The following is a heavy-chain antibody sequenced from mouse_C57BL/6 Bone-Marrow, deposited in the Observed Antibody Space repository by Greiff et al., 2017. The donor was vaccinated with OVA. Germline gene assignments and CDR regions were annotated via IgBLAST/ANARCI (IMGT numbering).Heavy chain of an antibody. J-gene: IGHJ3*01. CDR1: GYSFTSYG. CDR3: APHYYGSSWFAY. D-gene: IGHD1-1*01. Sequence: VQLQQPGAELARPGASVKLSCKASGYSFTSYGISWVKQRTGQGLEWIGEIYPRSGNTYYNEKFKGKATLTADKSSSTAYMELRSLTSEDSAVYFCAPHYYGSSWFAYWGQGTLVTVSA. CDR2: IYPRSGNT. V-gene: IGHV1-81*01.